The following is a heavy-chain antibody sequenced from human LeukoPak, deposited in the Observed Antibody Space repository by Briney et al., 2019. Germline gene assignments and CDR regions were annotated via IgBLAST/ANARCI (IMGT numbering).Heavy chain of an antibody. J-gene: IGHJ3*02. CDR2: ISYDGSNK. V-gene: IGHV3-30*18. CDR1: GFTFSSYG. Sequence: GGSLRLSCAASGFTFSSYGMHWVRQAPGKGLEWVAVISYDGSNKYYADSVKGRFTISRDNSKNTLYLQMNSLRAEDTAVYYCAKLWFGEAAGAFDIWGQGTMVTVSS. CDR3: AKLWFGEAAGAFDI. D-gene: IGHD3-10*01.